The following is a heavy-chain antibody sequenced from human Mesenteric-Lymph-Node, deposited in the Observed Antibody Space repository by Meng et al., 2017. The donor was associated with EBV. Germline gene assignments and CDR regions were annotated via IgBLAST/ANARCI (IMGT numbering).Heavy chain of an antibody. CDR2: IKSKTDGGTT. V-gene: IGHV3-15*01. J-gene: IGHJ4*02. Sequence: EGALGESGGSVVKPEGYPRISCAATGFTFSNVWGSWVRKAPGRGLEWVGRIKSKTDGGTTDYAAPVKGRFTISRDDSKNTLYLQMNSLKTEDTAVYYCSTDLLLGGQGTLVTVSS. CDR1: GFTFSNVW. CDR3: STDLLL. D-gene: IGHD3-3*02.